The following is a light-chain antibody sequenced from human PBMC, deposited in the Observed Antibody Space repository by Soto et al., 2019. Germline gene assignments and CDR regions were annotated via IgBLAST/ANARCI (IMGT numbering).Light chain of an antibody. CDR3: NSYSSSSTLV. J-gene: IGLJ1*01. V-gene: IGLV2-14*01. CDR1: SSDVGNYDY. CDR2: EVS. Sequence: QSALTQPASVSGSPGQSITISCTGTSSDVGNYDYVSWYQHHPGKAPKLMIYEVSNRPSGVSTRFAGSKSGNTASLTISGLQAEDEADYFCNSYSSSSTLVFGTGTKLTVL.